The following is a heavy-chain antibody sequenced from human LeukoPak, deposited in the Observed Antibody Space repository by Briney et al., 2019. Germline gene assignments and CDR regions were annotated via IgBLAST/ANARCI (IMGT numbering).Heavy chain of an antibody. V-gene: IGHV4-39*07. CDR1: GGSISSSSYY. CDR3: ARRGYSYGYGYYYYYYYMDV. CDR2: IYYSGST. J-gene: IGHJ6*03. D-gene: IGHD5-18*01. Sequence: SETLSLTCTVSGGSISSSSYYWGWIRQPPGKGLEWIGSIYYSGSTYYNPSLKSRVTISVDTSKNQFSLKLSSVTAADTAVYYCARRGYSYGYGYYYYYYYMDVWGKGTTVTVSS.